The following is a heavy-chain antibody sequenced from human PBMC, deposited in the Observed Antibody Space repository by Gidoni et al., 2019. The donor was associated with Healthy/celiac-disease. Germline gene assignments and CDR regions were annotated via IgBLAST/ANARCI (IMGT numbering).Heavy chain of an antibody. CDR1: GFTLSSYA. D-gene: IGHD3-3*01. CDR3: ARDFWSGYRWGLDY. Sequence: QVQLVESGGGVVQPGRSLRLSCAASGFTLSSYAMHWVRQAPGKGLEWVAVISYDGSNKYYADSVKGRFTISRDNSKNTLYLQMNSLRAEDTAVYYCARDFWSGYRWGLDYWGQGTLVTVSS. CDR2: ISYDGSNK. V-gene: IGHV3-30-3*01. J-gene: IGHJ4*02.